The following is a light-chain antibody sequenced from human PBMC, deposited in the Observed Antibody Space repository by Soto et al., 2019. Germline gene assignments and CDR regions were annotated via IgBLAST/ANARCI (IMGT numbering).Light chain of an antibody. V-gene: IGKV3-20*01. CDR1: QSVRSNY. CDR2: GAS. CDR3: QQYGSSGT. J-gene: IGKJ1*01. Sequence: EIVLTQSPGTLSLSPGERATLSCRASQSVRSNYLAWYQQKPGQAPRLLIYGASSRATDIPDRFSGSGSGTDFILTISRLEPEDFAVYYCQQYGSSGTFGQGTKVDIK.